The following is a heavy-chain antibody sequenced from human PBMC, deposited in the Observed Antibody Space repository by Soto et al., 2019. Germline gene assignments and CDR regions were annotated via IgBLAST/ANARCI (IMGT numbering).Heavy chain of an antibody. J-gene: IGHJ6*02. Sequence: SETLSLTCAVYGGSFSGYYWSWIRQPPGKGLEWIGEINHSGSTNYNPSLKSRVTISVDTSKNQFSLKLSSVTAADTAVYYCARDSLGAYYYDSSGYYPPWSHYYYYYGMDVWGQGTTVTVSS. V-gene: IGHV4-34*01. CDR1: GGSFSGYY. CDR3: ARDSLGAYYYDSSGYYPPWSHYYYYYGMDV. D-gene: IGHD3-22*01. CDR2: INHSGST.